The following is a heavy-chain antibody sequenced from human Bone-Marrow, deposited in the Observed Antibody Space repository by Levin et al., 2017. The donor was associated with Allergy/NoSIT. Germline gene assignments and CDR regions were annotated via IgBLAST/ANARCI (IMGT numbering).Heavy chain of an antibody. J-gene: IGHJ6*02. CDR1: GFTFSSYS. CDR3: ARDYVVRSPTDYYYGMDV. V-gene: IGHV3-21*01. D-gene: IGHD4-23*01. CDR2: ISSSSSYI. Sequence: GESLKISCAASGFTFSSYSMNWVRQAPGKGLEWVSSISSSSSYIYYADSVKGRFTISRDNAKNSLYLQMNSLRAEDTAVYYCARDYVVRSPTDYYYGMDVWGQGTTVTVSS.